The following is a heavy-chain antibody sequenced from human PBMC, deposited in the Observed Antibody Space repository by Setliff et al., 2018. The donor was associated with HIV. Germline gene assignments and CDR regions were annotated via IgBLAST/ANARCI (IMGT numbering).Heavy chain of an antibody. V-gene: IGHV1-46*01. CDR2: INPSGGST. D-gene: IGHD3-9*01. Sequence: ASVKVSCKASGYTFTSFYLHWVRQAPGQGLEWMAIINPSGGSTSYAQKFQGRATMTRDTSVNTAFMELSNLRSDDTAVYYCARDYRTTDILSSGYMDVWGKGTTVTVSS. CDR1: GYTFTSFY. J-gene: IGHJ6*03. CDR3: ARDYRTTDILSSGYMDV.